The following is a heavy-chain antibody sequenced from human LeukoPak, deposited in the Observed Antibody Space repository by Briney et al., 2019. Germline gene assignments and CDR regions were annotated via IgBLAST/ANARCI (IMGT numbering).Heavy chain of an antibody. J-gene: IGHJ3*02. Sequence: SETLSLTCNVSGGSFSTDNYYWGWIRQPPGKGLEWIGTFYYSGSTSYNPSLKSRAAIFVDTSNNQFSLNLSFVTAADTAVYYCVNTVIIGEDDAFDIWGQGTMVTVSS. V-gene: IGHV4-39*01. CDR2: FYYSGST. CDR1: GGSFSTDNYY. CDR3: VNTVIIGEDDAFDI. D-gene: IGHD5-18*01.